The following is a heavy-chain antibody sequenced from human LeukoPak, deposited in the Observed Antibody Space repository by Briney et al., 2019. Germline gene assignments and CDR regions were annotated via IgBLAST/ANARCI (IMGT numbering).Heavy chain of an antibody. CDR2: IIPIFGTA. J-gene: IGHJ6*02. CDR3: ARDPSYYYDSSGYYPPYYYGMDV. Sequence: GASVKVSCKASGGTFSSYAISWVRQAPGQGLEWMGGIIPIFGTANYAQKFRGRVTITADESTSTAYMELSSLRSEDTAVYYCARDPSYYYDSSGYYPPYYYGMDVWGQGTTVTVSS. D-gene: IGHD3-22*01. V-gene: IGHV1-69*13. CDR1: GGTFSSYA.